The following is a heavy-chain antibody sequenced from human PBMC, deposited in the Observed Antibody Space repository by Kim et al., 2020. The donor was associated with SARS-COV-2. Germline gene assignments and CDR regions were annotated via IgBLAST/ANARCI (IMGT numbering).Heavy chain of an antibody. CDR3: AKEIRYCSSTSCYNYHYYYGMDV. CDR2: ISYDGSNK. D-gene: IGHD2-2*01. V-gene: IGHV3-30*18. CDR1: GFTFSSYG. J-gene: IGHJ6*02. Sequence: AGSLRLSCAASGFTFSSYGMYWVRQAPGKGLEWVAVISYDGSNKYYADSVKGRFTISRDNTKNTLYLQMSSLRAEDTAVYYCAKEIRYCSSTSCYNYHYYYGMDVWGHGTTVTVSS.